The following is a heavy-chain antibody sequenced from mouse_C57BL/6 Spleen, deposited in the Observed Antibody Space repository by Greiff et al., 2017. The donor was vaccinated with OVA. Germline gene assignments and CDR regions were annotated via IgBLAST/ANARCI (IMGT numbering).Heavy chain of an antibody. CDR2: IHPNSGST. J-gene: IGHJ3*01. CDR3: ARKDYYYGSSYGAWFAY. CDR1: GYTFTSYW. Sequence: VQLQQPGAELVKPGASVKLSCKASGYTFTSYWMHWVKQRPGQGLEWIGMIHPNSGSTNYNEKFKSKATLTVDKSSSTAYMQLSSLTSEDSAVYYCARKDYYYGSSYGAWFAYWGQGTLVTVSA. V-gene: IGHV1-64*01. D-gene: IGHD1-1*01.